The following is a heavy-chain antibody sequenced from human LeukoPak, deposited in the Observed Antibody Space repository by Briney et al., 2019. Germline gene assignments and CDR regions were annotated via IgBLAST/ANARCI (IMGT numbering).Heavy chain of an antibody. J-gene: IGHJ4*02. CDR1: GFTVSSNY. CDR3: ARGDGVYVY. V-gene: IGHV3-53*01. CDR2: IYFGGTT. D-gene: IGHD5/OR15-5a*01. Sequence: PAGSLRLSCAASGFTVSSNYMTWVRQAPGQGLEWVSVIYFGGTTYYADPVKGRFTISRDNSKNTVYLQMNSLRVEDTAVYYCARGDGVYVYWGQGTLVTVSS.